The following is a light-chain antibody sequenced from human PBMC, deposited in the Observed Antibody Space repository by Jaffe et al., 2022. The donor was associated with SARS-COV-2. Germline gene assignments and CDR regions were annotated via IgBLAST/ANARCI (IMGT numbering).Light chain of an antibody. V-gene: IGKV1-5*03. CDR2: MAS. Sequence: DIQMTQSPSTLSASVGDRVTITCRASQSISSWLAWYQQKPGKAPKLLIYMASTLETGVPSRFSGSGSGTEFTLTISSLQPDDFSTYYCQHLGTFGQGTKVAI. CDR1: QSISSW. CDR3: QHLGT. J-gene: IGKJ1*01.